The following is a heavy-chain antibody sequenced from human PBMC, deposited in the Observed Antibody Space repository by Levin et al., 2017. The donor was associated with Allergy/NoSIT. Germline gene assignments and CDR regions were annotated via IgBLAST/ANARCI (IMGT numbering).Heavy chain of an antibody. Sequence: PSETLSLTCTVSGGSISSYYWSWIRQPAGKGLEWIGRIYTSGSTNYNPSLKSRVTMSVDTSKNQFSLKLSSVTAADTAVYYCARDTFLGIAAARSYWYFDLWGRGTLVTVSS. D-gene: IGHD6-13*01. CDR2: IYTSGST. CDR1: GGSISSYY. V-gene: IGHV4-4*07. CDR3: ARDTFLGIAAARSYWYFDL. J-gene: IGHJ2*01.